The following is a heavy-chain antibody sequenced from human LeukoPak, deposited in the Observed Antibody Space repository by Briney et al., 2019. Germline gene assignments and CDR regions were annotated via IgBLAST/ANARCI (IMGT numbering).Heavy chain of an antibody. J-gene: IGHJ4*02. CDR2: IIPILGIA. V-gene: IGHV1-69*04. CDR1: GGTFSSYA. Sequence: ASVKVTCKDSGGTFSSYAISWVRQAPGQGLEWMGRIIPILGIANYAQKFQGRVTITADKSTSTAYMELSSLRSEDTAVYYCAREGLRGSGSYYNYFDYWGQGTLVTVSS. CDR3: AREGLRGSGSYYNYFDY. D-gene: IGHD3-10*01.